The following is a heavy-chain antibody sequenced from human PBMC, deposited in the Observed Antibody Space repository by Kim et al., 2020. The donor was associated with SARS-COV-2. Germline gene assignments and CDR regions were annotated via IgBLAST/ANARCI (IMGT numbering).Heavy chain of an antibody. CDR1: EFLFSTYA. CDR3: AKAHDSSGDHVEKGADY. V-gene: IGHV3-23*01. Sequence: GGSLRLSCACSEFLFSTYAMSWVRRAPGKGLEWVSSITGSADASYYADSVKGRFTISRDNSKDTLYLQMNSLTAEDTAVYYCAKAHDSSGDHVEKGADYWGQGALVTVSS. CDR2: ITGSADAS. D-gene: IGHD3-22*01. J-gene: IGHJ4*02.